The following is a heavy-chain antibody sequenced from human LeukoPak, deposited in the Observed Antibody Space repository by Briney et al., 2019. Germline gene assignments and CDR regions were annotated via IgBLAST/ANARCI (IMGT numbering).Heavy chain of an antibody. Sequence: KASETLSLTCTVSGGSISSGDYYWSWIRQPPGKGLEWIGYIYYSGSTYYNPSLKSRVTISVDTSKNQFSLKLSSVTAADTAVYYCARYCSSISCYPQYYFDYWGQGTLVTVSS. CDR2: IYYSGST. CDR3: ARYCSSISCYPQYYFDY. J-gene: IGHJ4*02. V-gene: IGHV4-30-4*01. CDR1: GGSISSGDYY. D-gene: IGHD2-2*01.